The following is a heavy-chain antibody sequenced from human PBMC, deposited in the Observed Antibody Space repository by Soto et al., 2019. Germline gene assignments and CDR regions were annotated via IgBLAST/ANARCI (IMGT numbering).Heavy chain of an antibody. Sequence: QVQLVESGGGVVQPGRSLRLSCAASGFTFSSYGMHWVRQAPGKGLEWGAVISYDGSNKYYADSVKGRFTISRDNSKNTLYLQMNSLRAEDTAVYYCAKDDSGSSYFDYWGQGTLVTVSS. J-gene: IGHJ4*02. D-gene: IGHD1-26*01. V-gene: IGHV3-30*18. CDR1: GFTFSSYG. CDR2: ISYDGSNK. CDR3: AKDDSGSSYFDY.